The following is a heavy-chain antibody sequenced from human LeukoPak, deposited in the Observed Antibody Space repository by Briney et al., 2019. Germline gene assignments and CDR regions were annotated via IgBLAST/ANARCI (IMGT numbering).Heavy chain of an antibody. J-gene: IGHJ4*02. CDR3: ARDLPLQRTPNYYDSSGLLDY. Sequence: SVKVSCKASGYTFTGYYMHWVRQAPGQGLEWMGGIIPIFGTANYAQKFQGRVTITADESTSTAYMELSSLRSEDTAVYYCARDLPLQRTPNYYDSSGLLDYWGQGTLVTVSS. V-gene: IGHV1-69*13. D-gene: IGHD3-22*01. CDR2: IIPIFGTA. CDR1: GYTFTGYY.